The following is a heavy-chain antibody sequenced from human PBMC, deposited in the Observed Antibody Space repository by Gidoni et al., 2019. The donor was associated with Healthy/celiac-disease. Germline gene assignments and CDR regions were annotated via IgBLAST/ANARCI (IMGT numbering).Heavy chain of an antibody. CDR2: ISSSSSTI. Sequence: EVQLVESGGGLVQPGGSLRVSCAASGFTFSSSSINWVRQAPGKGLELVSYISSSSSTIYYADSVKGRFTISRDNAKNSLYLQMNSLSDEDTAVYYCARSHTIFGVVMILRYYFDYWGQGTLVTVSS. V-gene: IGHV3-48*02. CDR3: ARSHTIFGVVMILRYYFDY. D-gene: IGHD3-3*01. CDR1: GFTFSSSS. J-gene: IGHJ4*02.